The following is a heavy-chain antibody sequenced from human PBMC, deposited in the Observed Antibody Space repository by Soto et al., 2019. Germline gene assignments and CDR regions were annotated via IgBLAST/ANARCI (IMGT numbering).Heavy chain of an antibody. D-gene: IGHD6-13*01. CDR1: GYTFTSYG. CDR2: IIPIHGIA. V-gene: IGHV1-69*04. CDR3: ASGPAAARHGTGD. J-gene: IGHJ4*02. Sequence: AVKVSCKASGYTFTSYGISWVRQAPGQGLEWMGRIIPIHGIANYAQKFQDRVTITADKSTSTAYMELSSLRSEDTAVYYCASGPAAARHGTGDWGQGTLVTVSS.